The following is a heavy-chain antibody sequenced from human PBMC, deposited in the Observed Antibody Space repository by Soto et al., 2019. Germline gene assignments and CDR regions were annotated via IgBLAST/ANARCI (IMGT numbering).Heavy chain of an antibody. V-gene: IGHV1-3*01. CDR3: ARDPYSSGWHHDAFDI. CDR2: INAGNGNS. J-gene: IGHJ3*02. Sequence: ASVKVFCKASGNTFTTYAIHWVRQAPGQRLEWMGWINAGNGNSKYSQNFQGRVTITRDTSASTAYMELSSLRSEDTAVYYCARDPYSSGWHHDAFDIWGQGTMVTVSS. CDR1: GNTFTTYA. D-gene: IGHD6-19*01.